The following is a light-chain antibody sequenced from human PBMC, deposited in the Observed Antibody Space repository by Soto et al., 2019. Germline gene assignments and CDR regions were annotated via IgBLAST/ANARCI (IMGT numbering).Light chain of an antibody. V-gene: IGKV3D-15*01. Sequence: EIVVTQSPSTLSVPQGERATLSCRASQSVGSDLAWYQQKPGQAPRLVIYDIFSRATGVPTRISGSGSETEFTLTIICMQYEDFAVYYCKQYEAGWLTCGGGTKGDI. J-gene: IGKJ4*01. CDR2: DIF. CDR1: QSVGSD. CDR3: KQYEAGWLT.